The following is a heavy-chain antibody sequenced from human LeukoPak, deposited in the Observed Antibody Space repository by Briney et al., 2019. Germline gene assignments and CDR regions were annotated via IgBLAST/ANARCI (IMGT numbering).Heavy chain of an antibody. CDR1: GFTFGDYA. Sequence: PGRSLRLSCTASGFTFGDYAMSWFRQAPGKGPEWVGFIRSKAYGGTTEYAASVKGRFTISRDDSKSIAYLQMNSLKTEDTAVYYCTTTAYGDNIDYWGQGTLVTVSS. J-gene: IGHJ4*02. D-gene: IGHD4-17*01. V-gene: IGHV3-49*03. CDR2: IRSKAYGGTT. CDR3: TTTAYGDNIDY.